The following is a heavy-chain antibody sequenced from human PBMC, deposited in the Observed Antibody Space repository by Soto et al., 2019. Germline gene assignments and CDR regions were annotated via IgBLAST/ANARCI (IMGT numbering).Heavy chain of an antibody. V-gene: IGHV1-46*01. CDR3: ARERNYDFWSGYYTPSDAFDI. CDR1: GYTFTSYY. Sequence: ASVKVSCKASGYTFTSYYMHWVRQAPGQGLEWMGIINPSGGSTSYAQKFQGRVTMTRDTSTSTVYMGLSSLRSEDTAVYYCARERNYDFWSGYYTPSDAFDIWGQGTMVTASS. CDR2: INPSGGST. D-gene: IGHD3-3*01. J-gene: IGHJ3*02.